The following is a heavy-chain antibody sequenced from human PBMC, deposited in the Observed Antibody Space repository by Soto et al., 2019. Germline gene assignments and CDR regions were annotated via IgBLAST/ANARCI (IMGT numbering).Heavy chain of an antibody. CDR2: ISGSGTTT. Sequence: GGSLRLSCAASGFTFSSYAMSWVRQAPGKGLEWVSTISGSGTTTYYADSVKGRFTISRDNSKNSLYLQMNSLRAEDTALYYCAKGRGYSGYDRTNYYGMDVWGQGTTVTVSS. J-gene: IGHJ6*02. CDR1: GFTFSSYA. CDR3: AKGRGYSGYDRTNYYGMDV. D-gene: IGHD5-12*01. V-gene: IGHV3-23*01.